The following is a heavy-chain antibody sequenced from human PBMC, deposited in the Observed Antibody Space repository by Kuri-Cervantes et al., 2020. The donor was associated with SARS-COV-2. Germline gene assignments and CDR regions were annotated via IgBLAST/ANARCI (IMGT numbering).Heavy chain of an antibody. D-gene: IGHD3-3*01. CDR3: TKDDFWSGYADY. V-gene: IGHV3-49*04. J-gene: IGHJ4*02. CDR2: IRSKAYGGTT. CDR1: GFTFNGYW. Sequence: GGSLRLSCAASGFTFNGYWMSWVRQAPGKGLEWVGFIRSKAYGGTTEYAASVKGRFTISRDDSKSIAYLQMNSLKTEDTAVYYCTKDDFWSGYADYWGQGTLVTVSS.